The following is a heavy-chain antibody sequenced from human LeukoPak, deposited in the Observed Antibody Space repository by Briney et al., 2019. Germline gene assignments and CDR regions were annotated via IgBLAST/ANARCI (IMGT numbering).Heavy chain of an antibody. V-gene: IGHV3-66*01. Sequence: GGSLRLSCAASGFTVSSNYMSWVRQAPGKGLEWVSVIYSGGSTYYADSVKGRFTISRDNSKNTLYLQMNSLRAEDTAVYYCARDFCSSTSCYTDYYYYYGMDVWGQGTTVTVSS. D-gene: IGHD2-2*02. CDR1: GFTVSSNY. J-gene: IGHJ6*02. CDR3: ARDFCSSTSCYTDYYYYYGMDV. CDR2: IYSGGST.